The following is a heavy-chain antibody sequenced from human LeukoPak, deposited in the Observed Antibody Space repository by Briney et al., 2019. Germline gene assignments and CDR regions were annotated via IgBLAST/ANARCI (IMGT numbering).Heavy chain of an antibody. Sequence: ASVKVSRKASGYTFTSYHIHWVRQAPGQGLEWMGWINPKNAATNYGQRFQGRVTMTRDTSTGTVYMELNTLRSDDTAVYYCARTLYISAAPGGFDYWGQGTLVTVSS. CDR1: GYTFTSYH. D-gene: IGHD6-13*01. V-gene: IGHV1-2*02. J-gene: IGHJ4*02. CDR3: ARTLYISAAPGGFDY. CDR2: INPKNAAT.